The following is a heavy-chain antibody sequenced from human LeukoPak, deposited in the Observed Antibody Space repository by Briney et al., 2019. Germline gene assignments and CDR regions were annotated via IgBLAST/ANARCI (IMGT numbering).Heavy chain of an antibody. J-gene: IGHJ4*02. Sequence: SETLSLTCAVYGGSFSGYYWSWIRQPPGKGLEWIGEINHSGSTYYNPSFKSRVTISVDTSKNQVSLRVNSVTAADTAVYYCARGHSSVVTAIPYYFDYWGRGTLVTVSS. CDR2: INHSGST. D-gene: IGHD2-21*02. CDR3: ARGHSSVVTAIPYYFDY. CDR1: GGSFSGYY. V-gene: IGHV4-34*01.